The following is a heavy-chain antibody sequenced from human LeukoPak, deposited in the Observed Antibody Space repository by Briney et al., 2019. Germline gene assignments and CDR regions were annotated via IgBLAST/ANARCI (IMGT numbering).Heavy chain of an antibody. CDR2: INPSGGST. CDR1: GHTFTSYY. CDR3: ARERHRSGYYLLDY. V-gene: IGHV1-46*01. J-gene: IGHJ4*02. Sequence: GASVKVSCKASGHTFTSYYMHWVRQAPGQGLEWMGIINPSGGSTSYAQKFQGRVTMTRDTSISTAYMELSRLRSDDTAVYYCARERHRSGYYLLDYWGQGTLVTVSS. D-gene: IGHD3-22*01.